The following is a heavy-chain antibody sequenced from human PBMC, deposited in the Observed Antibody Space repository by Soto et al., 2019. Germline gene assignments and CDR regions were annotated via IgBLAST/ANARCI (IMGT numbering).Heavy chain of an antibody. CDR1: GYTFTSYY. J-gene: IGHJ4*02. CDR2: INPSNST. V-gene: IGHV1-46*03. CDR3: ATVYCSGGSCYSIDY. D-gene: IGHD2-15*01. Sequence: QVQLVQSGAEVKKPGASVKVPCKASGYTFTSYYMHWVRQAPGQGLEWMGIINPSNSTSYAQKFQGRVTMTRDTSTSTVYMELSSLRSEDTAVYYCATVYCSGGSCYSIDYWGQGTLVTVSS.